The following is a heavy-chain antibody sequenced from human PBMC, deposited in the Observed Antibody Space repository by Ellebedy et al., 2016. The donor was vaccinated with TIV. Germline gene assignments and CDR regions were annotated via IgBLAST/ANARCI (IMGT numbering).Heavy chain of an antibody. J-gene: IGHJ5*02. CDR3: ARDSERGDDGWFDP. CDR2: IHPSGGRT. D-gene: IGHD4-17*01. Sequence: ASVNVSCXTSRYSFTSYYMHWVRHAPGQGRAWMGLIHPSGGRTSYAQKFQGRVILTRDTSTRTFYMELYSLRSEDTAVYYCARDSERGDDGWFDPWGQGTLVTVSS. V-gene: IGHV1-46*01. CDR1: RYSFTSYY.